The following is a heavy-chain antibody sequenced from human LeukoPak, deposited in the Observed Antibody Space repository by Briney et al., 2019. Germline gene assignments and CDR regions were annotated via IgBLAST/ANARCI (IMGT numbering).Heavy chain of an antibody. V-gene: IGHV4-4*07. CDR2: IYTSGST. J-gene: IGHJ6*03. CDR3: ARDQVYYYYYYMDV. Sequence: SETLSLTCTVSDGSITNYDWSWIRQPAGKGLEWIGRIYTSGSTNYNPPLKSRVTISVDTSKNQFSLKLSSVTAADTAVYYCARDQVYYYYYYMDVWGKGTTVTVSS. CDR1: DGSITNYD.